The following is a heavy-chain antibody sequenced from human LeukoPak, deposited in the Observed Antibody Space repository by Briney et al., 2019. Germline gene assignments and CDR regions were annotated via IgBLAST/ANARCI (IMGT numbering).Heavy chain of an antibody. Sequence: SYDGSNKYYADSVKGRFTISRDNSKNTLYLQMNSLRAEDTAVYYCARGGHWGQGTLVTVSS. CDR3: ARGGH. CDR2: SYDGSNK. V-gene: IGHV3-30*07. J-gene: IGHJ4*02.